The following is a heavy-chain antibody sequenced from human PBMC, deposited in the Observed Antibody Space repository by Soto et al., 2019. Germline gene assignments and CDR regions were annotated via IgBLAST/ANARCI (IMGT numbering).Heavy chain of an antibody. CDR1: GFSLSTSGVG. D-gene: IGHD1-1*01. CDR2: IYWDDDK. J-gene: IGHJ4*02. CDR3: AHKEKTTYALDY. V-gene: IGHV2-5*02. Sequence: QITLTESGPTLVKATQTLTLTCTFSGFSLSTSGVGVGWIRQPPGKALEWLALIYWDDDKRYSPSLKSRLTISMDTAKNQVVLTVANLDPLDTATYYCAHKEKTTYALDYWGQGTPVTVSS.